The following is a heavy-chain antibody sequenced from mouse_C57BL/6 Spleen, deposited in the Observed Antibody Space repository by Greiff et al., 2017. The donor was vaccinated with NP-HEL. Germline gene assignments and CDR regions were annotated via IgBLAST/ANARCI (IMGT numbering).Heavy chain of an antibody. CDR1: GFTFSDYG. Sequence: EVKLMESGGGLVKPGGSLKLSCAASGFTFSDYGMHWVRQAPEKGLEWVAYISSGSSTIYYADTVKGRFTISRDNAKNTLFLQMTSLRSEDTAMYYCAREDWEREVDYWGQGTTLTVSS. CDR2: ISSGSSTI. CDR3: AREDWEREVDY. D-gene: IGHD4-1*01. V-gene: IGHV5-17*01. J-gene: IGHJ2*01.